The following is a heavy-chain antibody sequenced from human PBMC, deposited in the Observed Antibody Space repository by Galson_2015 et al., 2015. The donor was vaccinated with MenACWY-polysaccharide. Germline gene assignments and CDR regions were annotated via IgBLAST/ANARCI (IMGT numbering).Heavy chain of an antibody. J-gene: IGHJ4*02. D-gene: IGHD5-12*01. CDR1: GFPFRTYW. Sequence: LRLSCAASGFPFRTYWMHWVRQAPGQGLVGVSRIKRDGSSTNYADSVKGRFTISRDNAKNTLYLQMNSLRAEDTALYYCARGYSAYDWGQGTLVTVSA. V-gene: IGHV3-74*01. CDR3: ARGYSAYD. CDR2: IKRDGSST.